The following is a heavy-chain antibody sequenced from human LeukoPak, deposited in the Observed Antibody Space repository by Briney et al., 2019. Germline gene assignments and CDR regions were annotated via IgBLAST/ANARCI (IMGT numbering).Heavy chain of an antibody. D-gene: IGHD1-20*01. V-gene: IGHV3-23*01. J-gene: IGHJ4*02. CDR1: GCTFSSYA. CDR2: VWGSGVST. Sequence: GGALRVSCAASGCTFSSYARSWVGQAPGEGLEGVSAVWGSGVSTYYADSVEGRFTISRANSKNTLYLQLNRPRAEDTAVYYCAKDRYHWNPTYDFDYWGQGPLVPVSS. CDR3: AKDRYHWNPTYDFDY.